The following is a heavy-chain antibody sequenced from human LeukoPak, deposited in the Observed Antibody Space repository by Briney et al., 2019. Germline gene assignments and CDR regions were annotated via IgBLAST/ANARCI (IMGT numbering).Heavy chain of an antibody. Sequence: GRSLRLSCVASGFMFDDYAIHWVRQVPGKGLEWVSGVGWHGGSIGYADSVKGRFTVSRDNAKRSLYLQMNSLRAEDTALYYCTKDKSARSSYGDAFDIWGQGAVVTVSS. CDR1: GFMFDDYA. D-gene: IGHD6-6*01. CDR3: TKDKSARSSYGDAFDI. J-gene: IGHJ3*02. V-gene: IGHV3-9*01. CDR2: VGWHGGSI.